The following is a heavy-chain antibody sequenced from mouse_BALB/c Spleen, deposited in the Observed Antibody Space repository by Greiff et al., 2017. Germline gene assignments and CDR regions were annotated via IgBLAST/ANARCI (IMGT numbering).Heavy chain of an antibody. V-gene: IGHV5-6-5*01. CDR1: GFTFSSYY. D-gene: IGHD2-12*01. J-gene: IGHJ4*01. CDR2: INSGGST. Sequence: EVHLVESGGGLVKLGGSLKLSCAASGFTFSSYYMSWVRQTPEKRLELVAAINSGGSTYYPDSVKGRFTISRDNARNILYLQMSSLRSEDTAMYYCARDDLYYAMDYWGQGTSVTVSS. CDR3: ARDDLYYAMDY.